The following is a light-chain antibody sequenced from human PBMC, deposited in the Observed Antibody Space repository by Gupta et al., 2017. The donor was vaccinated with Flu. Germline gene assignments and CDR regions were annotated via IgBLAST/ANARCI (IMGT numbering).Light chain of an antibody. Sequence: KETVTISCRASQSIGDNLHWYQQKPNQAPVLLIKVASQSFSGAPARFSGSGSGTDFTLTIYTLEAEDAATYYCLQSTTFPGTYGQGTRLEIK. CDR2: VAS. V-gene: IGKV6-21*01. CDR1: QSIGDN. CDR3: LQSTTFPGT. J-gene: IGKJ5*01.